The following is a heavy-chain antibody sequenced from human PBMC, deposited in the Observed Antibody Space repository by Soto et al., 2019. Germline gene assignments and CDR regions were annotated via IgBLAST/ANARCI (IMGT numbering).Heavy chain of an antibody. V-gene: IGHV3-23*01. CDR2: IGGYGVYT. D-gene: IGHD3-22*01. CDR3: AKGSSGSRPYFFDY. J-gene: IGHJ4*02. CDR1: GFTFSDYA. Sequence: EVQLLESGGGLVQPGGSLRLSCAASGFTFSDYAMSWVRQAPGKGLEWVSAIGGYGVYTYYAVSVKGRFTISRDNSKTALNLQMNSLSAEDTAVYYCAKGSSGSRPYFFDYWGPGTLVTVSS.